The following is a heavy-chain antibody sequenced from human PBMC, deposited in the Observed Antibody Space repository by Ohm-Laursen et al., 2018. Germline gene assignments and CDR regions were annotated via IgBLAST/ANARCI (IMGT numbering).Heavy chain of an antibody. CDR3: ARRGYTYGYDDAFDI. D-gene: IGHD5-18*01. CDR2: VTWNSGSI. Sequence: SLRLSCTASGFTFDDYAMHWVRQAPGKGLEWVSSVTWNSGSIAYAASVEGRFTISRDNAKSSLYLQMNSLRTEDTALYFCARRGYTYGYDDAFDIWGQGTMVTVSS. J-gene: IGHJ3*02. V-gene: IGHV3-9*01. CDR1: GFTFDDYA.